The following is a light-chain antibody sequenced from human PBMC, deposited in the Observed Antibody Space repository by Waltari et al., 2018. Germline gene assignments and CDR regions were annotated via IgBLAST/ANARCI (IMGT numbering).Light chain of an antibody. CDR3: NSYAGSNTFLI. J-gene: IGLJ2*01. CDR2: DVS. CDR1: SSDIGGYNY. Sequence: QAALTQPPSVSGSPGQSVTISCTGTSSDIGGYNYVSWYQQHPGKAPKVLIYDVSKRPSGVSDRFSGSKSGNSASLTISGLQAEDEADYYCNSYAGSNTFLIFGGGTRLTVL. V-gene: IGLV2-11*01.